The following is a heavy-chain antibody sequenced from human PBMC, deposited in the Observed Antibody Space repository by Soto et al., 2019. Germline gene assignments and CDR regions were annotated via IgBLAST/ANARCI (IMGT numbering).Heavy chain of an antibody. Sequence: ESGGGVVQPGTSLRLSCAVSGFSLSDYGMYWVRQAPGKGLEWVAFIWYDGSNTYHADSLKGRFAISRDNSKNTLYLQMNRLNVADTAMYFCARHQTPVHSGYDKNVVSDWDIWGQGTMVTVSS. CDR2: IWYDGSNT. V-gene: IGHV3-33*01. CDR3: ARHQTPVHSGYDKNVVSDWDI. J-gene: IGHJ3*02. CDR1: GFSLSDYG. D-gene: IGHD5-12*01.